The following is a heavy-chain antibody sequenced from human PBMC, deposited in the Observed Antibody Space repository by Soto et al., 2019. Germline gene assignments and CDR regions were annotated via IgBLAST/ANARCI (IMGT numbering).Heavy chain of an antibody. J-gene: IGHJ4*02. Sequence: EVQLLDSGGGLAQPGGSLRVSCAASGFIFNNYAMNWFRQAPGEGLQWVAGIRASGVSTYYADSVKGRFIISTDNANNTLFQQMNTLRAECTAIYYCAKVPLRPYYFDSWGLGTLVTVSS. CDR3: AKVPLRPYYFDS. CDR1: GFIFNNYA. CDR2: IRASGVST. V-gene: IGHV3-23*01.